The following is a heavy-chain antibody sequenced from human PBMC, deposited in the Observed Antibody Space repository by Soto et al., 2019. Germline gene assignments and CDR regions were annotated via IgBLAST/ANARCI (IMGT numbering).Heavy chain of an antibody. Sequence: SQTLSLTCAISGDSVSSNSAAWHWIRQSPSRGLEWLGRTYYRSKWYSDYAVSAKSRIIIIPDTSKNQFSLQLNSVTPEDTAVFYCARDKSSGWTGYYFDYWGQGALVTVSS. CDR1: GDSVSSNSAA. V-gene: IGHV6-1*01. D-gene: IGHD6-25*01. J-gene: IGHJ4*02. CDR3: ARDKSSGWTGYYFDY. CDR2: TYYRSKWYS.